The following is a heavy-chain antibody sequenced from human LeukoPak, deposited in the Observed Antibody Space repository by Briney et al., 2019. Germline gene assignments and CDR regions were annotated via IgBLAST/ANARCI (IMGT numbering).Heavy chain of an antibody. Sequence: ASVKVSCKPSRYTFTSYYIHSVRQAAGHRREGMGIINPSGDGDSTSYAQKFRGRVIMTRDMSTTTVYMELSSLRSEDTAVYYCARGVCSGTSCYWGHNWFDPWGQGTLVTVSS. V-gene: IGHV1-46*01. J-gene: IGHJ5*02. CDR3: ARGVCSGTSCYWGHNWFDP. CDR1: RYTFTSYY. CDR2: INPSGDGDST. D-gene: IGHD2-2*01.